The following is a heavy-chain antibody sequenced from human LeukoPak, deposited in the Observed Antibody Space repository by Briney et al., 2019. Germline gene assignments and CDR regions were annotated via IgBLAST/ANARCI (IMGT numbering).Heavy chain of an antibody. D-gene: IGHD6-13*01. V-gene: IGHV1-46*01. J-gene: IGHJ5*02. CDR3: ARGGIAVAGIPLNWFDP. CDR1: GYTFTSYY. Sequence: ASVKVSCKASGYTFTSYYMHWVRQAPGQGLEWMGIINPSGGSTSYAQKFQGRVTMTRDTSTSTVYMELSSLRSEDTAVYYCARGGIAVAGIPLNWFDPWGQGTLVTVSS. CDR2: INPSGGST.